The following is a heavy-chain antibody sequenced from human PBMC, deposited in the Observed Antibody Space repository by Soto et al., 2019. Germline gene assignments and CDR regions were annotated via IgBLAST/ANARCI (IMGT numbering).Heavy chain of an antibody. CDR1: GGTFSSYA. J-gene: IGHJ5*02. CDR3: ARSYGSGALRWIDP. D-gene: IGHD5-18*01. V-gene: IGHV1-69*01. CDR2: IIPIFGTA. Sequence: QVQLVQSGAEVKKPGSSVKVSCKASGGTFSSYAISWVRQAPGQGLKWMGGIIPIFGTANYAQKFQGRVTITADESPSTAYLELSSLRSEDTAVYYCARSYGSGALRWIDPWGQGTLVTVSS.